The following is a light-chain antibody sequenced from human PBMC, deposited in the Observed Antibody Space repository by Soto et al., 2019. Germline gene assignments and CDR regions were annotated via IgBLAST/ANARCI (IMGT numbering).Light chain of an antibody. CDR3: LQFNNWPQT. CDR1: QSVSSN. CDR2: GAS. Sequence: EIVMTQSPATLSVSPGERATLSCRASQSVSSNLAWYQQKGGQAPRLLIYGASTRATGIPARFSGSGSGTEFTLTISSLQSEDFAVYFCLQFNNWPQTFGQGTKVDIK. V-gene: IGKV3-15*01. J-gene: IGKJ1*01.